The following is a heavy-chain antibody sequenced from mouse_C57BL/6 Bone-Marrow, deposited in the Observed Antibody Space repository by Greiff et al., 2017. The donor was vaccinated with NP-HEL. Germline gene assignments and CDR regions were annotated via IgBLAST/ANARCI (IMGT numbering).Heavy chain of an antibody. CDR3: ARSIDYDAHYFDY. J-gene: IGHJ2*01. Sequence: VQLQQSGPELVKPGASVKIPCKASGYTFTDYNMDWVKQSHGKSLEWIGDINPNNGGTIYNQKFKGKATLTVDKSYSTAYMELRSLTSEDTAVYYCARSIDYDAHYFDYWGKGTTLTVSS. D-gene: IGHD2-4*01. CDR1: GYTFTDYN. V-gene: IGHV1-18*01. CDR2: INPNNGGT.